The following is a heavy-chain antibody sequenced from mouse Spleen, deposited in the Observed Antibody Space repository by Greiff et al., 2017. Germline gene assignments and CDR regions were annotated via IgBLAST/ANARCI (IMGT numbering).Heavy chain of an antibody. CDR3: TRDPNDYGNYGGIFAY. CDR2: IDPETGGT. V-gene: IGHV1-15*01. CDR1: GYTFTDYE. Sequence: QVQLQQSGAELVRPGASVTLSCKASGYTFTDYEMHWVKQTPVHGLEWIGAIDPETGGTAYNQKFKGKAILTADKSSSTAYMELRSLTSEDSAVYYCTRDPNDYGNYGGIFAYWGQGTLVTVSA. J-gene: IGHJ3*01. D-gene: IGHD2-1*01.